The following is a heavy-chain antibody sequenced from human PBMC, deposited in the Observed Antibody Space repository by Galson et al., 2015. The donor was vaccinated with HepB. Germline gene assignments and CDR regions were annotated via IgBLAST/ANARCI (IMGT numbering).Heavy chain of an antibody. CDR2: PNPRGDNT. CDR1: GYTFINYD. CDR3: ARDRFADYAVKWFDP. V-gene: IGHV1-46*01. J-gene: IGHJ5*02. Sequence: SVKVSCKASGYTFINYDIHWIRQAPGQGLEWMGMPNPRGDNTTIAQKFQGRVTMTTGTSTTTVYMELSSLTSDDTALYYCARDRFADYAVKWFDPWGQGTLVTVSS. D-gene: IGHD4-17*01.